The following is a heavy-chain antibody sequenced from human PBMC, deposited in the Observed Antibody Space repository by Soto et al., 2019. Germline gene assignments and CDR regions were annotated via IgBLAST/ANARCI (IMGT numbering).Heavy chain of an antibody. Sequence: ASVKVSCKASGYTFTSYYMHGVRQAPGQGLEWMGIIDPRGGSTSYAQKFQGRVTMTRDTSTSTVYMELSSLRSEDTAVYYCASDGYYSGSGSYVSGMDVWGQGTTVTVSS. V-gene: IGHV1-46*01. D-gene: IGHD3-10*01. CDR3: ASDGYYSGSGSYVSGMDV. CDR2: IDPRGGST. J-gene: IGHJ6*02. CDR1: GYTFTSYY.